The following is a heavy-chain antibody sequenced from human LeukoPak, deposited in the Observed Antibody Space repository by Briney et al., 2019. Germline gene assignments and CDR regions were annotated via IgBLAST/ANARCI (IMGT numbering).Heavy chain of an antibody. J-gene: IGHJ3*02. D-gene: IGHD3-10*01. V-gene: IGHV5-51*01. CDR2: IECGGSDV. CDR1: GSRFANIR. Sequence: EPFQSPSQGLGSRFANIRITSVGRMPGKGREWLGMIECGGSDVRYSPSFPCQVTISVDRSITTAYLQWSSLKASDTAMDYCGRKTGGFRSYKGAVEIWGQGTMVTVSS. CDR3: GRKTGGFRSYKGAVEI.